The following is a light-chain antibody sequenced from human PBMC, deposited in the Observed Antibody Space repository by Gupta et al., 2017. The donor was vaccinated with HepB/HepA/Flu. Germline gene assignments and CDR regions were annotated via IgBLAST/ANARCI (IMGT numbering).Light chain of an antibody. CDR1: QDVSNW. V-gene: IGKV1-12*01. J-gene: IGKJ1*01. Sequence: DIQMTQSPSSVSAFLGDTVTITCRASQDVSNWLAWYQQKPGKAPNLLIFSACRLQSGVPSRFSGSGYGTDFKLIISSMQPEDLATDYCKQAETVPWTFGQGTKVEI. CDR2: SAC. CDR3: KQAETVPWT.